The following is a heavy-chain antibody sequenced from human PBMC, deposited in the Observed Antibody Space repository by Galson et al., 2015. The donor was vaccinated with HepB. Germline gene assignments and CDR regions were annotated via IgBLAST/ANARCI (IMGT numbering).Heavy chain of an antibody. CDR1: GLNFGNYA. J-gene: IGHJ4*02. CDR2: ISGSGATNT. V-gene: IGHV3-23*01. D-gene: IGHD3-16*01. Sequence: SLRLSCAASGLNFGNYAMSWVRQGPGKGLEWVSGISGSGATNTYYADSVKGRFTISRDNTKDTLYLQMNGLRADDTAIYYCAKDAVGGGSPGLFDHWGQGTLVTV. CDR3: AKDAVGGGSPGLFDH.